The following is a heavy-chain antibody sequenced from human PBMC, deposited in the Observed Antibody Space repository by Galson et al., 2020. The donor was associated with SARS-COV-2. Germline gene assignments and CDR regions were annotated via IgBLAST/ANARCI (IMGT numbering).Heavy chain of an antibody. CDR3: AKEVPMTGRTDEYFQH. D-gene: IGHD3-9*01. CDR2: IRGSGDTT. J-gene: IGHJ1*01. Sequence: GGSLRLSCAASGFTFSSCPMSWVRQAPGQGLEWVSEIRGSGDTTYYADSVKGWFTISRDTSKNTLYLQMNSLRAEDTAIYYCAKEVPMTGRTDEYFQHWGQGTLVTVSS. CDR1: GFTFSSCP. V-gene: IGHV3-23*01.